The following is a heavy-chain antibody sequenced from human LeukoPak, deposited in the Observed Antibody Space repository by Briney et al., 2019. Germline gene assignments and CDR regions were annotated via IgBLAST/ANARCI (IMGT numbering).Heavy chain of an antibody. J-gene: IGHJ5*02. CDR1: GFTFSSYA. CDR3: AKGTPGGYYDSSDNWFDP. CDR2: ISGSGGST. Sequence: GGSLRLSCAASGFTFSSYAMSWVRQAPGNGLEWVSAISGSGGSTYYADSVKGRFTISRDNSKNTLYLQMNSLRAEDTAVYYCAKGTPGGYYDSSDNWFDPWGQGTLVTVSS. V-gene: IGHV3-23*01. D-gene: IGHD3-22*01.